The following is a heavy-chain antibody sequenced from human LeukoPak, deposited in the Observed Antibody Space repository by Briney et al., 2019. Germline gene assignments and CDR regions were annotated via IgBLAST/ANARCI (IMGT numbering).Heavy chain of an antibody. J-gene: IGHJ3*02. Sequence: GGSLRLSCAASGFTSSSYSMNWVRQAPGKGLEWVSSISSSSSYIYYADSVKGRFTISRDNAKNSLYLQMNSLRAEDTAVYYCARGRSGYDRNDAFDIWSQGTMVTVSS. CDR3: ARGRSGYDRNDAFDI. D-gene: IGHD5-12*01. CDR2: ISSSSSYI. V-gene: IGHV3-21*01. CDR1: GFTSSSYS.